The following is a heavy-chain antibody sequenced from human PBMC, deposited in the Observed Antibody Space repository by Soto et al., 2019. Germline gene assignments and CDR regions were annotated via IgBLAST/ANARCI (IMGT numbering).Heavy chain of an antibody. D-gene: IGHD1-26*01. V-gene: IGHV1-3*04. CDR3: ARGEDY. CDR1: GYTFTDYT. Sequence: ASVKVSCKASGYTFTDYTIHWVRQALGQSLEWMGWINTGNGDIKYSQNFQGRVTITRDTSASTVYMDLSSLRSEDTAVYYCARGEDYWGQGTLVTVSS. J-gene: IGHJ4*02. CDR2: INTGNGDI.